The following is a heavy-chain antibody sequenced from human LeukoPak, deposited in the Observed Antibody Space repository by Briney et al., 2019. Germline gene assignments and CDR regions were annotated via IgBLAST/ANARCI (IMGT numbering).Heavy chain of an antibody. CDR3: AREDYDKTYYYGMDV. V-gene: IGHV1-18*01. CDR1: GYTFTSYG. J-gene: IGHJ6*02. Sequence: ASVKVSCKASGYTFTSYGIRWVRQAPGQGLEWMGWISAYNGNTNYAQKLQGRVTMTTDTSTSTAYMELRSLRSDDTAVYYCAREDYDKTYYYGMDVWGQGTTVTVSS. D-gene: IGHD3-16*01. CDR2: ISAYNGNT.